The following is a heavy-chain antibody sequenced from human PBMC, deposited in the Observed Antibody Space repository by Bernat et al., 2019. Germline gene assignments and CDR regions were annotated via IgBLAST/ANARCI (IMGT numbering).Heavy chain of an antibody. J-gene: IGHJ3*02. CDR2: INPSGGST. Sequence: QVQLVQSGAEVKKPGASVKVSCKASGYTFTSYYMHWVRQAPGQGLEWMGIINPSGGSTSYAQKFQGRVTMTRDTSTSTVYMELSSLRSEDTAVYYCARDGREYYGLINAFDIWGQGTMVTVSS. CDR1: GYTFTSYY. CDR3: ARDGREYYGLINAFDI. D-gene: IGHD3-10*01. V-gene: IGHV1-46*03.